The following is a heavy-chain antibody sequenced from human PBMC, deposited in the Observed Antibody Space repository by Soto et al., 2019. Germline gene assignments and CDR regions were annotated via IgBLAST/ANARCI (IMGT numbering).Heavy chain of an antibody. CDR1: GYSFTTYW. CDR2: IYPGDSDT. V-gene: IGHV5-51*01. J-gene: IGHJ4*02. CDR3: ASPGPQGYSYVPN. D-gene: IGHD5-18*01. Sequence: ESLKISCKGSGYSFTTYWIGWVRQMPGKGLEWMGIIYPGDSDTRFSPSFQGQVTISADKSINTAYLQWSSLKASDTAMYYCASPGPQGYSYVPNWGQGTLVTVSS.